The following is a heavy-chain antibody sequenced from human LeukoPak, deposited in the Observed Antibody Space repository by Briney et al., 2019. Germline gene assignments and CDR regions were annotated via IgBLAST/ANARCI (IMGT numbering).Heavy chain of an antibody. CDR2: IKEDGSVK. D-gene: IGHD1-1*01. CDR1: GFTFSIYW. CDR3: ARRRKLSLDV. Sequence: GGSLRLSCAASGFTFSIYWMTWVRQAPGKGLECVANIKEDGSVKYYVDSVKGRFTISRDNAKKSLYLQMNNLRGEDTAVYFCARRRKLSLDVWGQGTTVTVSS. V-gene: IGHV3-7*01. J-gene: IGHJ6*02.